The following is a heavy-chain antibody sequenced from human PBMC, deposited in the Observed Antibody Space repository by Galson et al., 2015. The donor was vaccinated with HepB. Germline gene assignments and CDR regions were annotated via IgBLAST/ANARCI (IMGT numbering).Heavy chain of an antibody. CDR2: ITGSGGNI. CDR3: AKDGYIVATQIYGMDV. CDR1: GLTFDYYA. V-gene: IGHV3-23*01. Sequence: SLRLSCAASGLTFDYYAMSWVRQAPGKGLEWVSGITGSGGNIYYADSVKGRFTISRDNSKTTLYLQMNSLRAEDTAVYYCAKDGYIVATQIYGMDVWGQGTTVTVSS. D-gene: IGHD5-12*01. J-gene: IGHJ6*02.